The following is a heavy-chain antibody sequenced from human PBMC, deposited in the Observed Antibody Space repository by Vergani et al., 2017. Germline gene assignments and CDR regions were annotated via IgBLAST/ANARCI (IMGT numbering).Heavy chain of an antibody. CDR3: AKYLRDSTDGLPDS. Sequence: EVQLLESGGDLVQPGGSLRLSCAASGFTFNHYAMTWVRQAPGKGLEWVSGISCSGGSTYYAGSVKGRFTISRDSSKDILDLQMDSLRSEDTALYYCAKYLRDSTDGLPDSWGPGTLVIVSS. V-gene: IGHV3-23*01. CDR2: ISCSGGST. D-gene: IGHD2-21*02. J-gene: IGHJ4*02. CDR1: GFTFNHYA.